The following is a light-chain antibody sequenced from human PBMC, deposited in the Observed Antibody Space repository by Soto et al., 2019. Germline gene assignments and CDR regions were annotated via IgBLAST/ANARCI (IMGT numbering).Light chain of an antibody. V-gene: IGKV3-15*01. CDR3: QQSYSTPIT. Sequence: EIVMTQSPATLSVSPGERATLSCRASQSVSGNLAWYQQKPGQAPRLLIYDASNRATGIPARFSGSGSGTDFTLTISSLQPEDFATYYCQQSYSTPITFGQGTRLEIK. J-gene: IGKJ5*01. CDR1: QSVSGN. CDR2: DAS.